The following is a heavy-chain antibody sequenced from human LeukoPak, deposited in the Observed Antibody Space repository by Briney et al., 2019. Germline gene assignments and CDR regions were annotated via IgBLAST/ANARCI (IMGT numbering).Heavy chain of an antibody. Sequence: GESLKISCKTSGYNFPNYWIGWVRQMPGKGLEWMGIIYPSDSDTRYSPSFHDQVTISADNSISTAYLQWSSLKASDTAIYYCARQRFSTFDYWGQGTLVTVSS. CDR3: ARQRFSTFDY. CDR2: IYPSDSDT. CDR1: GYNFPNYW. J-gene: IGHJ4*02. V-gene: IGHV5-51*01.